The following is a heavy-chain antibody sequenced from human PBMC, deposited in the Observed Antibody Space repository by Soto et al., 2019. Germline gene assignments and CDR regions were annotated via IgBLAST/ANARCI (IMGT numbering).Heavy chain of an antibody. V-gene: IGHV4-31*03. D-gene: IGHD6-13*01. CDR1: GGSISSGGYY. Sequence: PSETLSLTCTVSGGSISSGGYYWSWIRQHPGKGLEWIGYIYYSGSTYYNPSLKSRVTISVDTSKNQFSLKLSSVTAADTAVYYWARAAAGSRDAFEIWGQGTMVTVSS. J-gene: IGHJ3*02. CDR2: IYYSGST. CDR3: ARAAAGSRDAFEI.